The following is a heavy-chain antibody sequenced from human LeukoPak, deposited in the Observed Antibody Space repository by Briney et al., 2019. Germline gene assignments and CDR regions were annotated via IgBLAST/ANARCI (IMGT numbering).Heavy chain of an antibody. J-gene: IGHJ3*02. CDR2: ITSSSSSI. V-gene: IGHV3-48*02. D-gene: IGHD2-21*01. CDR3: VRDRDWAFDI. Sequence: GGSLRLSCAASGFTFSSYSMNWVRQAPGKGLEWILYITSSSSSILSADSVKGRFTISRDNVKNSLYLQMNSLRDEDTAIYYRVRDRDWAFDIWGQGTMVTVSP. CDR1: GFTFSSYS.